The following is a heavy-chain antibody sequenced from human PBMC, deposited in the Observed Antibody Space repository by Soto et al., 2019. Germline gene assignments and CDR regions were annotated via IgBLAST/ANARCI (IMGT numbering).Heavy chain of an antibody. CDR1: GGSFSGYY. V-gene: IGHV4-34*01. CDR2: INHSGST. D-gene: IGHD3-9*01. CDR3: ARGGSLRYFDWLLSFAY. J-gene: IGHJ4*02. Sequence: PSETLSLACAVYGGSFSGYYWSWIRQPPGKGLEWIGEINHSGSTNYNPSLKSRVTISVDTSKNQFSLKLSSVTAADTAVYYCARGGSLRYFDWLLSFAYWGQGTLVTVSS.